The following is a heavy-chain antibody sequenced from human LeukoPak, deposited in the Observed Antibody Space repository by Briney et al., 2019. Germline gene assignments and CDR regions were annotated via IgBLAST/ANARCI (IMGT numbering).Heavy chain of an antibody. CDR1: GLTFSGSG. V-gene: IGHV3-73*01. D-gene: IGHD3-22*01. CDR2: IRSKTNNYAT. CDR3: NSGYYDSSGSRPRVYFDY. Sequence: PGGSLRLSCAASGLTFSGSGMHWVRQAPGKGLEWVGRIRSKTNNYATAYAASVKGRFTISRDDSKNTAYLQMNSLKSEDTAVYYCNSGYYDSSGSRPRVYFDYWGQGTLVTVSS. J-gene: IGHJ4*02.